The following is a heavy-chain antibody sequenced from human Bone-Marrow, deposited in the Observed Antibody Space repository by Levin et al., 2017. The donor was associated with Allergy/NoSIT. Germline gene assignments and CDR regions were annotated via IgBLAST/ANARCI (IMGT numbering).Heavy chain of an antibody. Sequence: GESLKISCTASGFTFGDYAMSWFRQAPGKGLEWVGFIRSKAYGGTTEYAASVKGRFTISRDDSKSIAYLQMNSLKTEDTAVYYCTRGRIAAKWWFDPWGQGTLVTVSS. CDR2: IRSKAYGGTT. V-gene: IGHV3-49*03. CDR3: TRGRIAAKWWFDP. D-gene: IGHD6-13*01. CDR1: GFTFGDYA. J-gene: IGHJ5*02.